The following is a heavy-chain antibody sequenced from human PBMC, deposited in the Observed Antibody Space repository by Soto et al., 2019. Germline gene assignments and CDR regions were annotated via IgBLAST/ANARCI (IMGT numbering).Heavy chain of an antibody. CDR1: GFSLTTSGVG. J-gene: IGHJ4*02. V-gene: IGHV2-5*02. D-gene: IGHD3-3*01. Sequence: QITLNESGPTVVRPTETLTLTCRFSGFSLTTSGVGVGWIRQSPGKAPEWLALIYWDDDKRNSASLKSRLTINKETSKNQVVLTVSDLDPTDTATYYCAHRVLRTVFGLVTTTAIYFDFWGQGTPVAVSS. CDR3: AHRVLRTVFGLVTTTAIYFDF. CDR2: IYWDDDK.